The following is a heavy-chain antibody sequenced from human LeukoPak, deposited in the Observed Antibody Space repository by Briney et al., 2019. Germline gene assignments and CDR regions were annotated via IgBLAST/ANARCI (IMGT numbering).Heavy chain of an antibody. CDR3: PRVLCADSYDAFDI. J-gene: IGHJ3*02. CDR2: INPNSGGT. CDR1: GYTFTGYY. Sequence: ASVKVSCKASGYTFTGYYMHWVRQAPGQGLEWMGWINPNSGGTNYALKFQGRVTMTRDTSISTAYMELSSLRSDDTAVYYCPRVLCADSYDAFDIWGQGTMVTVSS. V-gene: IGHV1-2*02. D-gene: IGHD2-21*02.